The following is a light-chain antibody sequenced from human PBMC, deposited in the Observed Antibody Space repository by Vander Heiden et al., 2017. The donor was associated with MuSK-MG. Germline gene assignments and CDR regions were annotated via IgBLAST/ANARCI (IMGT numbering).Light chain of an antibody. CDR3: NSRDSSGNHLV. Sequence: SSELTQDPAVSLALGQTVRITCQGASLRSTYDIWYQQKPGQAPVLVIYGKNNRPSGIPDRFSGSSSGNTASLTITGAQAEDEADYYCNSRDSSGNHLVFGGGTKLTVL. V-gene: IGLV3-19*01. CDR1: SLRSTY. CDR2: GKN. J-gene: IGLJ2*01.